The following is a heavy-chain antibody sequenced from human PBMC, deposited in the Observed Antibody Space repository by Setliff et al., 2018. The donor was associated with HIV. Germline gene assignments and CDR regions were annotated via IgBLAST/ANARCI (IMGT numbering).Heavy chain of an antibody. J-gene: IGHJ4*02. CDR3: ARDHSGSLFDY. CDR2: INPTTGGT. Sequence: ASVKVSCKASGYTFSDYSIHWVRQAPGQGLEWMGWINPTTGGTNYAQKFHDRVTMTRDSSNTTVYMEMGSLTSDDTAIYYCARDHSGSLFDYWGQGTLVTVSS. CDR1: GYTFSDYS. D-gene: IGHD3-10*01. V-gene: IGHV1-2*02.